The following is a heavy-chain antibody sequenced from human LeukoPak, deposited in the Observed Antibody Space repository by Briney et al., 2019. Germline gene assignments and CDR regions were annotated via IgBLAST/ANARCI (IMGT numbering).Heavy chain of an antibody. CDR2: IWYDGSNK. D-gene: IGHD6-6*01. J-gene: IGHJ4*02. Sequence: GGSLRLSCAASGFNFGGYGIHWVRQAPGKGLEWVAVIWYDGSNKYYADSVKGRFTISRDNSKNTLYLQMNSLRAEDTAVYYCARALSTAARTTQFDYWGQGTLVTVSS. CDR1: GFNFGGYG. V-gene: IGHV3-33*01. CDR3: ARALSTAARTTQFDY.